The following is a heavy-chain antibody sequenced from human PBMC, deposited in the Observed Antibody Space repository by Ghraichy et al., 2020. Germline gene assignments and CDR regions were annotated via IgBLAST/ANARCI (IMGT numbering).Heavy chain of an antibody. Sequence: SRTLSLTCSVSGGSISGDYWSWIRQPPGKGLEWIGYIYYNGNTNYNPSLKSRVTISVDTSKNQFSLNLTSVTAADTAMSYCARGGPSSRFFDYWGQGTLVTVSS. J-gene: IGHJ4*02. D-gene: IGHD6-13*01. CDR2: IYYNGNT. CDR1: GGSISGDY. V-gene: IGHV4-59*01. CDR3: ARGGPSSRFFDY.